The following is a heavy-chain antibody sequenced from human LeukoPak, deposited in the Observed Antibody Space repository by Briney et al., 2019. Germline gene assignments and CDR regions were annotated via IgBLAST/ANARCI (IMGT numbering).Heavy chain of an antibody. CDR3: ARARASGYPDY. CDR1: GGSISSYY. V-gene: IGHV4-59*01. Sequence: PSETLSLTCSVSGGSISSYYWSWIRQPPGKGLEWIGYIYYSGSTNYNPSLKSRVTISLDTSKNQFSLKLSSVTAADTAVYYCARARASGYPDYWGQGTLVTVSS. J-gene: IGHJ4*02. D-gene: IGHD5-12*01. CDR2: IYYSGST.